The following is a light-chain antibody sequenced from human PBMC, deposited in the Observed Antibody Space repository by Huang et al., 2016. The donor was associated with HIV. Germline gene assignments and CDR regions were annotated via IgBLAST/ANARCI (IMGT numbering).Light chain of an antibody. Sequence: ETVMTQSPVTLSVSPGDRASLSCRSSQIVSSHLAWYQQKPGQAPRLLIYAASTRATVVPARFSGSVAGTEFTLTISTLQSEDSAVYYCQQYNDFRSTFGPGTRVEIK. CDR1: QIVSSH. CDR2: AAS. V-gene: IGKV3-15*01. CDR3: QQYNDFRST. J-gene: IGKJ3*01.